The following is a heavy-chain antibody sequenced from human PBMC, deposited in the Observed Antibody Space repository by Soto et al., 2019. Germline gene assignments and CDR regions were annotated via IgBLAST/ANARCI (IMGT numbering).Heavy chain of an antibody. CDR1: GGTFSSYA. CDR3: ARDGVAAAGTAYFDY. Sequence: QVQLVQSGAEVKKPGSSVKVSYKASGGTFSSYAISWVRQAPGQGLEWMGGIIPIFGTANYAQKFQGRVTITADESTSTAYMELSSLRSEDTAVYYCARDGVAAAGTAYFDYWGQGTLVTVSS. V-gene: IGHV1-69*01. CDR2: IIPIFGTA. D-gene: IGHD6-13*01. J-gene: IGHJ4*02.